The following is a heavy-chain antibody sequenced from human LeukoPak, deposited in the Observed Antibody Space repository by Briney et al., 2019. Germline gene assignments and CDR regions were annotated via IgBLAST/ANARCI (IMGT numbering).Heavy chain of an antibody. CDR1: GFTFSSYW. D-gene: IGHD3-22*01. CDR3: ARTRITMIVGLASRFDY. V-gene: IGHV3-7*01. J-gene: IGHJ4*02. CDR2: IKQDGSEK. Sequence: PGRSLRLSCAASGFTFSSYWMSWVRQAPGKGLEWVANIKQDGSEKYYVDSVKGRFTISRDNAKNSLYLQMNSLRAEDTAVYYYARTRITMIVGLASRFDYWGQGTLVTVSS.